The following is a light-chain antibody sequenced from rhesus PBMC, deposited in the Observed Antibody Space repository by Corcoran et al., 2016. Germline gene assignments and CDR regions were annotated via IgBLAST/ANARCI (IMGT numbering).Light chain of an antibody. CDR1: QGINKE. CDR2: AES. J-gene: IGKJ4*01. V-gene: IGKV1-94*01. Sequence: DIQMTQTPSSLSASVGDRVTVTCRASQGINKELSWYQQKPGKAPTLLIYAESSLQTGVSSRFSGSGSGTDFTLTISSLQPEDVATYFCLQDYTSPFTFGGGTNVEIK. CDR3: LQDYTSPFT.